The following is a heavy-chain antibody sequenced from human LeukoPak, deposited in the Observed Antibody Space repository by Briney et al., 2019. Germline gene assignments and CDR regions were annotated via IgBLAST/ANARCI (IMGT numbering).Heavy chain of an antibody. D-gene: IGHD6-13*01. CDR3: ARDSPAAGSDFDY. CDR1: GFTFSSYS. V-gene: IGHV3-74*01. CDR2: IKDDGTVT. J-gene: IGHJ4*02. Sequence: GGSLRLSCAASGFTFSSYSMHWVRQAPGKGLEWVSRIKDDGTVTAYAGSVKGRFTISRDNAKNTLYLQMNSLRAEDTAVYYCARDSPAAGSDFDYWGQGNLVTVSS.